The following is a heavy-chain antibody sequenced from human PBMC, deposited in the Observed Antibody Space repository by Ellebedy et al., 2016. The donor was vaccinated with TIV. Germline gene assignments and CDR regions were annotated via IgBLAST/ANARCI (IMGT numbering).Heavy chain of an antibody. Sequence: GESLKISXAASGFTFSSYALTWVRQAPGKGLEWISLINANSATIYYADSVKGRFTISRDNSKNTLFLQMNSLRADDTAVYYCARGVTYGEDYYHYYMDVWGKGTTVTVSS. CDR1: GFTFSSYA. CDR3: ARGVTYGEDYYHYYMDV. V-gene: IGHV3-23*01. J-gene: IGHJ6*03. CDR2: INANSATI. D-gene: IGHD4-17*01.